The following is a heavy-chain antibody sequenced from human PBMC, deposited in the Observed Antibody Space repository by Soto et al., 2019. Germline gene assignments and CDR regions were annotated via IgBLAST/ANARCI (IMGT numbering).Heavy chain of an antibody. CDR1: GGSIRSGGHY. Sequence: PSETLSLTCTVSGGSIRSGGHYWTWIRQLPGQGLEWIGYIYYSGSTNYSPSLQSRLTISVDTSKNQFSLKLSSVTAADTAVYYCARGGDSSGYDPGVWFDPWGQGTLVTVSS. CDR3: ARGGDSSGYDPGVWFDP. CDR2: IYYSGST. V-gene: IGHV4-61*08. D-gene: IGHD3-22*01. J-gene: IGHJ5*02.